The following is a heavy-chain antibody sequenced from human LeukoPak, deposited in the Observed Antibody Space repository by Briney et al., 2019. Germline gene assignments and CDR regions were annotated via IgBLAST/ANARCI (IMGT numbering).Heavy chain of an antibody. CDR1: GGTFSSYA. CDR2: IIPIFGTA. V-gene: IGHV1-69*13. D-gene: IGHD3-10*01. J-gene: IGHJ4*02. Sequence: GASVKVSCKASGGTFSSYAISWVRQAPGQGLEWMGGIIPIFGTANYAQKFQGRVTITADESTSTAYMELSSLRSEDTAVYYCARSPNPDYYGSGSYYFDYWGQGTLVTVSS. CDR3: ARSPNPDYYGSGSYYFDY.